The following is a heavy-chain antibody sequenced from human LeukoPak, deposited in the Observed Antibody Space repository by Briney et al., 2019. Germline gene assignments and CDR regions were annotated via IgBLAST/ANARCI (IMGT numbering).Heavy chain of an antibody. D-gene: IGHD3-10*01. J-gene: IGHJ6*02. V-gene: IGHV3-43*01. CDR2: ISWDGGST. CDR1: GFTFDDYT. Sequence: GGSLRLPCAASGFTFDDYTMHWVRQAPGKGLEWVSLISWDGGSTYYADSVKGRFTISRDNSKNSLYLQMNSLRTEDTALYYCAKEVRGVPGYYGMDVWGQGTTVTVSS. CDR3: AKEVRGVPGYYGMDV.